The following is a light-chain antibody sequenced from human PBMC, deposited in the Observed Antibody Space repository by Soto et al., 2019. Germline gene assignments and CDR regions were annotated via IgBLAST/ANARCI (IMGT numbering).Light chain of an antibody. CDR1: SSNIGTNT. CDR3: AAWDDSLSGHFV. V-gene: IGLV1-44*01. Sequence: QSALTQPPSASGTPGQRVTISCSGSSSNIGTNTVSWYQHLPGTAPKLLIYNNNQRPSGVPDRFSGSKSGTSASLAISGLQSEDEAVYYCAAWDDSLSGHFVFGTGTKVTVL. CDR2: NNN. J-gene: IGLJ1*01.